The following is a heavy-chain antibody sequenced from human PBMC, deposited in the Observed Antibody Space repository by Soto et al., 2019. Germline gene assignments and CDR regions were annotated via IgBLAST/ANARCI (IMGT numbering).Heavy chain of an antibody. V-gene: IGHV1-46*03. Sequence: ASVKVSCKASGYTFTSEYIHWVRQAPGQGLEWMGIINPSTGSTSYAQKFQGRVTMTRDTSTSTVDMELSSLRPEDTAVYYCARGPWGFGGLDYWGQGTLVTVSS. J-gene: IGHJ4*02. CDR2: INPSTGST. CDR3: ARGPWGFGGLDY. D-gene: IGHD3-10*01. CDR1: GYTFTSEY.